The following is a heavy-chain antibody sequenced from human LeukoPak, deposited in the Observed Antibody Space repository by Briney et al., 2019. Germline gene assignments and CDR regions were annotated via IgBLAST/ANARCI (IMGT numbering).Heavy chain of an antibody. V-gene: IGHV3-23*01. J-gene: IGHJ3*02. Sequence: PGGSLRLSCAASGFTFRSHAMSWVRQAPGKGLDYVSTITGSGGSTYYANSVKGRFTVSRDNSKNTVYLQMNSLRAEDTAVYYCAKVTIFGGAFDIWGQGTMVTVSS. CDR2: ITGSGGST. D-gene: IGHD3-3*01. CDR1: GFTFRSHA. CDR3: AKVTIFGGAFDI.